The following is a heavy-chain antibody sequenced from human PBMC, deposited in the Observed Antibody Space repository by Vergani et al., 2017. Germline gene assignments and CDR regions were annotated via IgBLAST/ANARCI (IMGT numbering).Heavy chain of an antibody. CDR2: MDYSGST. Sequence: QVQLQESGPGLVKPSETLSLTCTVSGHSFISTDSHLGWIRQPPGKGLEWIGSMDYSGSTSSNPSLESRISISFETPKHQFSLRLTSVTAADTAVYYCASKRGACRAAYCHSYDFWGPGTLVGVSS. J-gene: IGHJ4*02. CDR3: ASKRGACRAAYCHSYDF. V-gene: IGHV4-39*01. CDR1: GHSFISTDSH. D-gene: IGHD2-15*01.